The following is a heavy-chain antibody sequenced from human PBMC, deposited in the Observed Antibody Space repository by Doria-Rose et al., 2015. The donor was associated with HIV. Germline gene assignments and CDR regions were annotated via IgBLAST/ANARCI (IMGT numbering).Heavy chain of an antibody. V-gene: IGHV4-34*01. J-gene: IGHJ5*02. Sequence: QQWDAGLLKPSETLSPPCAVYGGSFSGYYWSCIRQPPGKGLEWIGDIDHSGSTRDNPSLKSRVTISVDTSKNQFSLNLTSVTAADTAIYYCARGRGYNYAYSPWGQGTLVTVSS. CDR2: IDHSGST. CDR1: GGSFSGYY. CDR3: ARGRGYNYAYSP. D-gene: IGHD5-18*01.